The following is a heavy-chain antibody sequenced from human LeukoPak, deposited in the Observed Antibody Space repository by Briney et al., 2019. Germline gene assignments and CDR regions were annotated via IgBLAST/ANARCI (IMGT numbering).Heavy chain of an antibody. CDR3: ARVGSGSSYRPFDY. Sequence: GGSLRLSCAASGFTFSDYYMTWIRQAPGKGLEWVSYISSSGSTIYYADSVRGRFTISRDNAMNSLYLQMHSLRADDTAVYYCARVGSGSSYRPFDYWGQGTLVTVSS. CDR2: ISSSGSTI. J-gene: IGHJ4*02. D-gene: IGHD3-10*01. CDR1: GFTFSDYY. V-gene: IGHV3-11*04.